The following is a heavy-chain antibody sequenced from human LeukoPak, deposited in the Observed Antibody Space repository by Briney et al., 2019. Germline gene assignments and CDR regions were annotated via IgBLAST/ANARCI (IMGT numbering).Heavy chain of an antibody. CDR2: IYYSGST. Sequence: SETLSLTCTVSGGSIRSSSYYWGWIRQPPGKGLEWIGSIYYSGSTYYNPSLKSRVTISVDTSKNRFSLKLSSVTAADTAVYYCARDRFRHYYDSSGYYHRWFDPWGQGTLVTVSS. CDR1: GGSIRSSSYY. V-gene: IGHV4-39*07. D-gene: IGHD3-22*01. CDR3: ARDRFRHYYDSSGYYHRWFDP. J-gene: IGHJ5*02.